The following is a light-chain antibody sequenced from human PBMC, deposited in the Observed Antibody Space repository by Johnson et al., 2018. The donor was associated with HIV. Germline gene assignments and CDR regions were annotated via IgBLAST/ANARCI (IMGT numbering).Light chain of an antibody. CDR1: SSNIGNNY. J-gene: IGLJ1*01. CDR2: END. V-gene: IGLV1-51*01. CDR3: GTWDSSLSAGV. Sequence: QSVLTQPPSVSAAPGQKVTISCSGSSSNIGNNYVSWYQQLPGTAPKLLIYENDKRPSGIPDRFSASKSGTSATLDITGLQTGDEADYYCGTWDSSLSAGVFGTGTTVTVL.